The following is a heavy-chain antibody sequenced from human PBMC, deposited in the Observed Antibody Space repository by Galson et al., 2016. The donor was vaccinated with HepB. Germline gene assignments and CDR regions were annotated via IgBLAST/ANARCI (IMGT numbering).Heavy chain of an antibody. CDR2: ISFSGTT. CDR3: ATLSRGADRYFDH. Sequence: SETLSLTCSVSGDSVNNAAYFWNWIRQPPGKGLEWIGFISFSGTTNYSPSFKSRISISLDTPKDQFSLRLSSVTAADTAIYYCATLSRGADRYFDHWGQGILVTVSA. V-gene: IGHV4-61*08. CDR1: GDSVNNAAYF. D-gene: IGHD2-15*01. J-gene: IGHJ4*02.